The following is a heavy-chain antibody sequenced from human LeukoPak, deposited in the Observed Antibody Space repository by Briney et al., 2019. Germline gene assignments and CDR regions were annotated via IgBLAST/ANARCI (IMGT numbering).Heavy chain of an antibody. Sequence: GESLKISCKGSGYSFTSYWIGWVRQMPGKGLEWMGIIYPGDSDTRYSPSFQGQVTISADKSIGTAYLQWSSLKASDTAMYYCARHRGFGSSWTASDYWGQGTLVTVSS. CDR2: IYPGDSDT. D-gene: IGHD6-13*01. J-gene: IGHJ4*02. CDR3: ARHRGFGSSWTASDY. CDR1: GYSFTSYW. V-gene: IGHV5-51*01.